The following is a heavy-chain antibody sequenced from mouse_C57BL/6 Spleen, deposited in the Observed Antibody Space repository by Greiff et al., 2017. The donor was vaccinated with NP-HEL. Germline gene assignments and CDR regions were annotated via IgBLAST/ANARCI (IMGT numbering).Heavy chain of an antibody. CDR2: IDPSDSYT. D-gene: IGHD1-1*01. CDR3: ARSLLSGYGSSLDY. CDR1: GYTFTSYW. V-gene: IGHV1-69*01. J-gene: IGHJ2*01. Sequence: QVQLKQPGAELVMPGASVKLSCKASGYTFTSYWMHWVKQRPGQGLEWIGEIDPSDSYTNYNQKFKGKSTLTVDKSSSTAYMQLSSLTSEDSAVYYCARSLLSGYGSSLDYWGQGTTLTVSS.